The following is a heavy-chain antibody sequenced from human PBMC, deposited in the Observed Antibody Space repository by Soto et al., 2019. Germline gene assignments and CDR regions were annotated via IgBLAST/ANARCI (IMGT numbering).Heavy chain of an antibody. Sequence: GGSLRLSCAASGFTFSSYVMHWVGQSPGKGLEWVAVIWYDGSNKYYADSVKGRFTISRDNSKNTLYLQMNSLRAEDTAVYYCARDRVIVATATNYYYYYGMDVWGQGTTVTVSS. J-gene: IGHJ6*02. CDR3: ARDRVIVATATNYYYYYGMDV. CDR1: GFTFSSYV. D-gene: IGHD5-12*01. V-gene: IGHV3-33*01. CDR2: IWYDGSNK.